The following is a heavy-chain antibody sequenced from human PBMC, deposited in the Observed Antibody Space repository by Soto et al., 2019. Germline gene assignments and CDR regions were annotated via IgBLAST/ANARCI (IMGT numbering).Heavy chain of an antibody. Sequence: PSETLSLTCTVSGGSISSGDYYWSWIRQPPGKGLEWIGYIYYSGSTYYNPSLKSRVTISVDTSKNQFSLKLSSVTAADTAVYYCATGTTTVTTFEYWGQGTLVTVSS. CDR3: ATGTTTVTTFEY. J-gene: IGHJ4*02. CDR2: IYYSGST. CDR1: GGSISSGDYY. D-gene: IGHD4-17*01. V-gene: IGHV4-30-4*01.